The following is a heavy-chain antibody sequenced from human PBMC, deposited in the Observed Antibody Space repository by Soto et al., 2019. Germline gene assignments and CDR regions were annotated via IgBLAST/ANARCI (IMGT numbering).Heavy chain of an antibody. V-gene: IGHV4-39*01. CDR3: ARRNSLRFLEWFFDY. D-gene: IGHD3-3*01. J-gene: IGHJ4*02. CDR2: IYYSGST. CDR1: GGSISSSSYY. Sequence: SETLSLTCTVSGGSISSSSYYWGWIRHPPGKGLEWIGSIYYSGSTYYNPSLKSRVTISVDTSKNPFSLKLSSVTAADTAVYYCARRNSLRFLEWFFDYWGQGTLVTVSS.